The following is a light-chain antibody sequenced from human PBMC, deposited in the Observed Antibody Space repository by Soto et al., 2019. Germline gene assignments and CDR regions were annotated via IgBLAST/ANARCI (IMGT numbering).Light chain of an antibody. CDR1: QDMKNY. CDR2: DAS. J-gene: IGKJ4*01. V-gene: IGKV1-33*01. Sequence: DIQMTQSPSSLSASVGDRVTITCRASQDMKNYLNWYQHKPGKAPKLLIYDASFLETGVPPRFSGSGSRTEFTFTITSLQPEDIATYYCQQSDHVPFFGGGTKVEIK. CDR3: QQSDHVPF.